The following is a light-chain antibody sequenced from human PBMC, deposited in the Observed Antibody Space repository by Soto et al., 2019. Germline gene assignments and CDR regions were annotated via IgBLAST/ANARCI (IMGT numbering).Light chain of an antibody. CDR3: SSYTSSSTYV. CDR2: DVS. V-gene: IGLV2-14*03. CDR1: SSDVGGYNH. Sequence: QSVLTQPASVSGSPGQSITISCTGTSSDVGGYNHVSWYQHHPGKAPKVIIYDVSNRPSGVSNRFSGSKSGNTASLTFPGLQAEDEADYYCSSYTSSSTYVFGTGTKVTVL. J-gene: IGLJ1*01.